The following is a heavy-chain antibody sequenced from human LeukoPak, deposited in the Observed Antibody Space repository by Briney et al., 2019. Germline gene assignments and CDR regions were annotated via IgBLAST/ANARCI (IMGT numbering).Heavy chain of an antibody. CDR1: GFTVSSNY. Sequence: GGSLRLSCAASGFTVSSNYMSCVRQAPGKGLEWVSVIYSGGSTYYADSVKGRFTISRDNSKNTLYLQMNSLRAEDTAVYYCAREISRTGAFDIWGQGTMVTVSS. CDR3: AREISRTGAFDI. D-gene: IGHD3-3*02. V-gene: IGHV3-53*05. CDR2: IYSGGST. J-gene: IGHJ3*02.